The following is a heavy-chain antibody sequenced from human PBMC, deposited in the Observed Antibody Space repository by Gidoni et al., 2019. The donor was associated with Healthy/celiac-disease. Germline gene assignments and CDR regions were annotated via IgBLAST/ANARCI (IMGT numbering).Heavy chain of an antibody. J-gene: IGHJ4*02. CDR3: AKDGDSSGYYLYYFDY. D-gene: IGHD3-22*01. Sequence: VQLVESGGGVVQPGRSLRLSCGASGFTFSSYGMHWVRQAPGKGREWVAVISYDGSNKYYADSVKGRFTISRDNSKNTLYLQMNSLRAEDTAVYYCAKDGDSSGYYLYYFDYWGQGTLVTVSS. CDR1: GFTFSSYG. V-gene: IGHV3-30*18. CDR2: ISYDGSNK.